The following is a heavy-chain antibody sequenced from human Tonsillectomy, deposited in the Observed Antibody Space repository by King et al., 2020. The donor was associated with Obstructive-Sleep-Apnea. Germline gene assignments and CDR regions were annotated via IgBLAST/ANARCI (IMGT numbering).Heavy chain of an antibody. D-gene: IGHD1-1*01. CDR3: AKDISGGSEAGTGDAFDI. CDR2: ISWNSGRI. V-gene: IGHV3-9*01. J-gene: IGHJ3*02. CDR1: GFTFDDYA. Sequence: VKLVESGGGLVQPGRSLRLSCVASGFTFDDYAMHWVRQAPGKGLEWVSGISWNSGRIGYADSVKGRFTISRENAKNFLYLQMNSLRAEDTALYYCAKDISGGSEAGTGDAFDIWGQGTVVTVSS.